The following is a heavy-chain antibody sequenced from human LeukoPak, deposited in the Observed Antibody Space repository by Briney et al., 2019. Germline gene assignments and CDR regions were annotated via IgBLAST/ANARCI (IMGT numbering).Heavy chain of an antibody. V-gene: IGHV3-23*01. J-gene: IGHJ4*02. CDR1: GFTFSSYA. CDR3: AKDAFGAGGFDY. Sequence: GGSLRLSCAASGFTFSSYAMSWVRQAPGKGLEWVSAISDNGGITYYADSVKGRFTISRDNSKNTLYLQMNSLRAEDTAVYHCAKDAFGAGGFDYWGQGTLVTVSS. CDR2: ISDNGGIT. D-gene: IGHD3-16*01.